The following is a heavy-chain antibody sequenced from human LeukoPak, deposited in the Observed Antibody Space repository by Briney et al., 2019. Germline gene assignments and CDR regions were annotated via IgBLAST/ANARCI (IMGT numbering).Heavy chain of an antibody. V-gene: IGHV6-1*01. CDR1: GDSVSSNSAA. CDR3: ARAPIAVAGTGGEAFDI. Sequence: SQTLSLTCAISGDSVSSNSAAWNWIRQSPSRGLEWLGRTYYRSKWYKDYAVSVKSRITINPDTSKNQFSLQLNSVTPEDTAVYYCARAPIAVAGTGGEAFDIWGQGTMVTVSS. J-gene: IGHJ3*02. D-gene: IGHD6-19*01. CDR2: TYYRSKWYK.